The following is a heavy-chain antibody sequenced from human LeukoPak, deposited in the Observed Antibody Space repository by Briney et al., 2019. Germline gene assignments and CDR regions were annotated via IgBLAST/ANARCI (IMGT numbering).Heavy chain of an antibody. Sequence: PGRSLRLSCAASGFTFSSYGMHWVRQAPGKGLEWVAVIWYDGSNKYYADSVKGRFTISRDNAKNSLYLQMNSLRAEDTTVYYCARDQGGSYYPKFFDYWGQGALVTVSS. J-gene: IGHJ4*02. CDR2: IWYDGSNK. V-gene: IGHV3-33*01. CDR1: GFTFSSYG. D-gene: IGHD1-26*01. CDR3: ARDQGGSYYPKFFDY.